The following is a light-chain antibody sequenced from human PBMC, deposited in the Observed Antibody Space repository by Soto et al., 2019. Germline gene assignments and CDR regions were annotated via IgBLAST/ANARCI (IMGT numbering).Light chain of an antibody. CDR1: GSLLQANGYTY. CDR2: LGY. J-gene: IGKJ1*01. V-gene: IGKV2-28*01. CDR3: MQTLESRT. Sequence: DIVMTQSPLSLIVTPGAPASISRRHSGSLLQANGYTYFHWFLQKPGHSPQLRIYLGYNRAPGVHNRFSGTGSGTDLTLKISRVQAEDVGVYHCMQTLESRTFGQGTKVDIK.